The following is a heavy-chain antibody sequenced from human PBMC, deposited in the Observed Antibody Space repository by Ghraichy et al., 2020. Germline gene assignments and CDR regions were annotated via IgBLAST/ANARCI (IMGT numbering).Heavy chain of an antibody. Sequence: GGSLRLSCAASGFTFNIYWMHWVRQAPGKGLVWVSLITTDGSTTTYTDSVKGRFTISRDNAKNTLYLQMNNLRAEDTAVYFCARDRHYTMDVWGQGTTVTVSS. CDR1: GFTFNIYW. CDR3: ARDRHYTMDV. CDR2: ITTDGSTT. V-gene: IGHV3-74*01. J-gene: IGHJ6*02.